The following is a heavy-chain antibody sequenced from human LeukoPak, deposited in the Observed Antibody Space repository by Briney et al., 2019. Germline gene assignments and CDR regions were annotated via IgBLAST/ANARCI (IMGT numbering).Heavy chain of an antibody. CDR3: ARVSSGWIDY. J-gene: IGHJ4*02. CDR2: ISGSGART. CDR1: GFTFSSYV. Sequence: GGSLRLSCSASGFTFSSYVMYWVRQAPGKGLDYVSAISGSGARTDYTDSVKGRFTISRDNSKNTLYLQMHSLRAEDTAVYYCARVSSGWIDYWGQGTLVTVSS. V-gene: IGHV3-23*01. D-gene: IGHD6-19*01.